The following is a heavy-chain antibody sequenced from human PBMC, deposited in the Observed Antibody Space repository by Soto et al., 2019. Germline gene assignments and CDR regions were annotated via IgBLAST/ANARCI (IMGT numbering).Heavy chain of an antibody. CDR3: ARSGLPDPVVVVGHTPFDP. D-gene: IGHD2-15*01. Sequence: QVQLVQSGAEVKKPGASVKVSCKASGYSLTNYDINWVRQAPGQGLEWMGWISAYNGDTNYAQKLQGRVTMTTDTSTSTAYMELRSLRSDDTAVYYCARSGLPDPVVVVGHTPFDPWGQGTLVTVSS. V-gene: IGHV1-18*01. CDR2: ISAYNGDT. J-gene: IGHJ5*02. CDR1: GYSLTNYD.